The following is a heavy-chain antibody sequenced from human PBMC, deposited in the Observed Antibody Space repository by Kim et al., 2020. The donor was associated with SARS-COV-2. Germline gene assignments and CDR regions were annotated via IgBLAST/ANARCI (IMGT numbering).Heavy chain of an antibody. CDR1: GLTFISYA. D-gene: IGHD6-19*01. CDR3: VKGSIAVAGHAFDI. Sequence: GGSLRLSCSASGLTFISYAMHWVRQAPGKGLEYVSAISSSGSTTYYADSVKGRFTISRDNSKNTLYLQMSSLRAEDTAVYYCVKGSIAVAGHAFDIWGQG. V-gene: IGHV3-64D*09. CDR2: ISSSGSTT. J-gene: IGHJ3*02.